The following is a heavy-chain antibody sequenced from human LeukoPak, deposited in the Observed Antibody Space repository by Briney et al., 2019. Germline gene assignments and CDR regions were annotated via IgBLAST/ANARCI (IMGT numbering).Heavy chain of an antibody. V-gene: IGHV3-7*03. D-gene: IGHD1-20*01. CDR1: GFIFSRYG. CDR3: ATNWNFAFDY. CDR2: INQDGSEK. Sequence: AGGSLRLSCAASGFIFSRYGMHWVRQAPGKGLEWVANINQDGSEKYSVDSVKGRFTISRDNAKNSLYLQMYSLRAEDTAIYYCATNWNFAFDYWGQGTLVTVSS. J-gene: IGHJ4*02.